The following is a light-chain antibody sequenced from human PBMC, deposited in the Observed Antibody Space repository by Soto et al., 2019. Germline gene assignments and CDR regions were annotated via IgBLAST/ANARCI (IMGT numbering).Light chain of an antibody. CDR2: GAS. J-gene: IGKJ1*01. V-gene: IGKV1-17*01. Sequence: DIQLAQSPSSLSASVGDRVTIICRSSLDIGLALGWYQQRPGEAPKRLIYGASNLQAGVPGRFSGSGSGTRFTLTISSLQPGESATYYCLQYNKYPCTFGLGTTV. CDR1: LDIGLA. CDR3: LQYNKYPCT.